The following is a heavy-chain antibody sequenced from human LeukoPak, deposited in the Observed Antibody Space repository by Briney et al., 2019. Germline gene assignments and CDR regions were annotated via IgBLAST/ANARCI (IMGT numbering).Heavy chain of an antibody. CDR1: GFTFSSYG. J-gene: IGHJ4*02. CDR2: IWYDGTNK. V-gene: IGHV3-33*01. Sequence: GGSLRLSCAASGFTFSSYGMHWVRQAPGKGLEWVAVIWYDGTNKYYADSVKGRFTISRDNTKNSLYLQMNGLRAEDTAVYYCARTRSSGYLTSDYWGQGILVTVSS. D-gene: IGHD3-22*01. CDR3: ARTRSSGYLTSDY.